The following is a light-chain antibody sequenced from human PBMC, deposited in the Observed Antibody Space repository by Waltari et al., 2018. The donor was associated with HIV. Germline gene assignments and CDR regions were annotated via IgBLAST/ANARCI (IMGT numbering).Light chain of an antibody. J-gene: IGKJ1*01. CDR2: RVS. Sequence: IVLTQSPGTLSLSPGERATLSCRASQSVGSNYLAWYQQKPGQAPSLLIYRVSNRATGIPDRFSGSGSGTDFTLTISRLEPEDFAVYYCQQNYSTCTFGQGTKVEIK. CDR1: QSVGSNY. V-gene: IGKV3-20*01. CDR3: QQNYSTCT.